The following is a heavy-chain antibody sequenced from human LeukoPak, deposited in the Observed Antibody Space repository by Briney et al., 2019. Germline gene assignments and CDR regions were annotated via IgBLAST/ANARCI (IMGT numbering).Heavy chain of an antibody. Sequence: GGSLRLSCAASGLTFSNYALSWVRQAPGKGLEWVSTISGSGGTTYYADSVKGRFTISRDNSKNTLYLQMNSLRAEDTAIYYCAKGRLTVATDFDYWGQGTLVTVSS. J-gene: IGHJ4*02. CDR2: ISGSGGTT. CDR1: GLTFSNYA. D-gene: IGHD5-12*01. V-gene: IGHV3-23*01. CDR3: AKGRLTVATDFDY.